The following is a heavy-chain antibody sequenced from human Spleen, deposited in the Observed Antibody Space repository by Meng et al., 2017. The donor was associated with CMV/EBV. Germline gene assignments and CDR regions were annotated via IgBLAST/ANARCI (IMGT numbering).Heavy chain of an antibody. D-gene: IGHD1-1*01. CDR3: ARRVGRLDV. CDR1: GYSFSGYY. V-gene: IGHV1-46*01. J-gene: IGHJ4*02. CDR2: INPSGGST. Sequence: ASVKVSCKASGYSFSGYYMHWVRQAPGQGLEWMGIINPSGGSTSYAPKIQGRATMTRDTSTSTAYMELSSLRSDDTALYYCARRVGRLDVWGQGTLVTVSS.